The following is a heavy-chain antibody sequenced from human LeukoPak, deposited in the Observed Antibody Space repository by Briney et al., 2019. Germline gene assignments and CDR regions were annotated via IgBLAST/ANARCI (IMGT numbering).Heavy chain of an antibody. CDR1: GGSFSGYY. CDR2: INHSGST. Sequence: SETLSLTCAVYGGSFSGYYRSWIRQPPGKGLEWIGEINHSGSTNYNPSLKSRVTISVDTSKNQFSLKLSSVTAADTTVYYCARGHIAAAGAPGYWGQGTLVTVSS. D-gene: IGHD6-13*01. J-gene: IGHJ4*02. V-gene: IGHV4-34*01. CDR3: ARGHIAAAGAPGY.